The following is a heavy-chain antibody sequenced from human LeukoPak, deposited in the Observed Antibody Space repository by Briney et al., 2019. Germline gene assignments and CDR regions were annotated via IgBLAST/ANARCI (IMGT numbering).Heavy chain of an antibody. Sequence: GGSLRLSCSTSGFTFSSNTMHWVRQAPGRGLEYVAAISSGGATTYYTDSVKGRFTVSRDNSRSTLYLQMSSLRVEDTAVYYCLRPYDYWGQGTLVTVSS. CDR3: LRPYDY. CDR1: GFTFSSNT. V-gene: IGHV3-64D*08. J-gene: IGHJ4*02. CDR2: ISSGGATT.